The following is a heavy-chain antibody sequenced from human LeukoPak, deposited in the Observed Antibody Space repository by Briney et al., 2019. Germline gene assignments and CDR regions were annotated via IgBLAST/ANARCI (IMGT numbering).Heavy chain of an antibody. J-gene: IGHJ4*02. D-gene: IGHD3/OR15-3a*01. Sequence: PGGSLLLSCAASGFSFITYAMHWVRQAPGKGLEYVSAISSNGGSTYYANSVKGRFTISRDNSKNTLYLQMGSLRAEDMAVYYCARVSVGPDFDYWGQGTLVTVSS. CDR1: GFSFITYA. V-gene: IGHV3-64*01. CDR2: ISSNGGST. CDR3: ARVSVGPDFDY.